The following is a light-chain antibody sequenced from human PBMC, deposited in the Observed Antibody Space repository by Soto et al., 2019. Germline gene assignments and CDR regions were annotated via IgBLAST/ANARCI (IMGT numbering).Light chain of an antibody. V-gene: IGKV1-39*01. CDR2: AAS. CDR1: QSIRGY. J-gene: IGKJ4*01. Sequence: DIQMTHSPSSLPASVGDRVTVTCRASQSIRGYLNWYQHKPGTAPKLLIFAASRLQTGVPLRFSGSGSGTDFTLTISSLESEDFAVYYCQHRNNWPLTFGGGTKVDIK. CDR3: QHRNNWPLT.